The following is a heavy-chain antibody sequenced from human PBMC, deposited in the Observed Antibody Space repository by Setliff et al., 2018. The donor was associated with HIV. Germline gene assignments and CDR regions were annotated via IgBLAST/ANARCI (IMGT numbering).Heavy chain of an antibody. J-gene: IGHJ4*02. CDR2: IHPSGGST. V-gene: IGHV1-46*01. Sequence: ASVKVSCKASGYTFTNYYIHWVRQAPGQGLEWMGVIHPSGGSTSYAQKFQGRVTITADTSTDTAYMELSSLRSEDTAVYYCATYGRDGYNYQVYWGQGTLVTVSS. D-gene: IGHD5-12*01. CDR3: ATYGRDGYNYQVY. CDR1: GYTFTNYY.